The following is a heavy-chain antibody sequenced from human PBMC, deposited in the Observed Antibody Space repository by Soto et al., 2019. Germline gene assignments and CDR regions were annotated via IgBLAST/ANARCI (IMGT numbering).Heavy chain of an antibody. CDR1: GFPVSSNY. J-gene: IGHJ4*02. CDR2: IYSGGST. V-gene: IGHV3-66*01. CDR3: AREYPLLGYCSGGSC. Sequence: GGSLRLSCAASGFPVSSNYMSWVRQAPGKGLEWVSVIYSGGSTYYADSVKGRFTISRDNSKNTLYLQMNSLRAEDTAVYYCAREYPLLGYCSGGSCWGQGTLVTVSS. D-gene: IGHD2-15*01.